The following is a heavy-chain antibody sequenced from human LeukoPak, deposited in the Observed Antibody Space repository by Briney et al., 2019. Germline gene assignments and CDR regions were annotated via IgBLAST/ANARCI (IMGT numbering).Heavy chain of an antibody. V-gene: IGHV2-70*04. CDR2: IDWDDDK. J-gene: IGHJ6*03. Sequence: SGPALVKPTQTLTLTCILSGFSLNTSGVRVSWIRQPPGKGLEWLARIDWDDDKLYSTSLETRLTISKDTSKNQVVLTMTNMDPVDTGTYHCARVRSGSYAIDVWGKGTTVTVSS. CDR3: ARVRSGSYAIDV. CDR1: GFSLNTSGVR. D-gene: IGHD1-26*01.